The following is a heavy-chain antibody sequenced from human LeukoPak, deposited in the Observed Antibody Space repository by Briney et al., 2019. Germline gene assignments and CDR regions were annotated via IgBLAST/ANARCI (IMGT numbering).Heavy chain of an antibody. CDR3: ARYCSSTSCRTYYYYGMDV. Sequence: GASVKVSCKASGYTFTSYGISWVRQAPGQGLEWMGWISAYNGNKNYAQKLQGRVTMTTDTSTSTAYMELRSLRSDDTAVYYCARYCSSTSCRTYYYYGMDVWGQGTTVTVSS. J-gene: IGHJ6*02. D-gene: IGHD2-2*01. V-gene: IGHV1-18*01. CDR1: GYTFTSYG. CDR2: ISAYNGNK.